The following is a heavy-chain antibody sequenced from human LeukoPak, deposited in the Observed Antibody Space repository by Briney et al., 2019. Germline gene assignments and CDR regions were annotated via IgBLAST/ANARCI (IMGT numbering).Heavy chain of an antibody. V-gene: IGHV3-21*01. J-gene: IGHJ5*02. CDR2: ISSSSSYI. D-gene: IGHD1-26*01. Sequence: GSLRLSCAASGFTFSSYSMNWVRQAPGKGLEWVSSISSSSSYIYYADSVKGRFTISRDNAKNSLYLQMNSLRAEDTAVYYCARGLVGATLGWFDPWGQGTLVTVSS. CDR3: ARGLVGATLGWFDP. CDR1: GFTFSSYS.